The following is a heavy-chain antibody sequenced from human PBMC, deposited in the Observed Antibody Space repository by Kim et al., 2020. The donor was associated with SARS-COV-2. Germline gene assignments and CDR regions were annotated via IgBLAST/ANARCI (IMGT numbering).Heavy chain of an antibody. CDR3: VKDFGVLRFLEWLSFFDY. CDR1: GFTFSSYA. CDR2: ISSNGGST. Sequence: GGSLRLSCSASGFTFSSYAMHWVRQAPGKGLEYVSAISSNGGSTYYADSVKGRFTISRDNSKNTLYLQMSSLRAEDTAVYYCVKDFGVLRFLEWLSFFDYWGQGTLVTVSS. D-gene: IGHD3-3*01. V-gene: IGHV3-64D*06. J-gene: IGHJ4*02.